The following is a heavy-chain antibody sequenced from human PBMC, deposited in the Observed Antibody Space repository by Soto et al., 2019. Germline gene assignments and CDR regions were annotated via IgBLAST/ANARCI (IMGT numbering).Heavy chain of an antibody. J-gene: IGHJ4*02. D-gene: IGHD3-3*01. V-gene: IGHV1-18*04. CDR1: GYTFTSYG. Sequence: ASVKVSCKASGYTFTSYGINWVRQAPGQGLEWMGWITAYNDNTNYAQKVQGRAILTIDTSTTTGYMELRSLRSDDTAVYYCARGQIQSDFDYWGQGTLVTVSS. CDR3: ARGQIQSDFDY. CDR2: ITAYNDNT.